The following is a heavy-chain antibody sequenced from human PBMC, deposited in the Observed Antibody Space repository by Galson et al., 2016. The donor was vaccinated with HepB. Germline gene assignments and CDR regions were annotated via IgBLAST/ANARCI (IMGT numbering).Heavy chain of an antibody. V-gene: IGHV1-18*04. Sequence: SVKVSCKASGYTFSNYGISWVRQAPGQGLEWMGWISAYNGHPNYAQKLQGRVTMTTDTSTSKAYMELRSRRSDDTAVYYCARDVGGNSWDAFNIWGQGRKVTVSS. D-gene: IGHD3-16*01. CDR3: ARDVGGNSWDAFNI. CDR2: ISAYNGHP. CDR1: GYTFSNYG. J-gene: IGHJ3*02.